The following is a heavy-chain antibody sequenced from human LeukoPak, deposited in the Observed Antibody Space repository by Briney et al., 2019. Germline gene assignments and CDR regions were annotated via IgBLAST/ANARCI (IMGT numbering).Heavy chain of an antibody. CDR2: IKPSGGST. CDR1: GYTFTSYY. D-gene: IGHD5-18*01. J-gene: IGHJ4*02. Sequence: GASETVSCKASGYTFTSYYMHWVRQAPGQGLEWMGIIKPSGGSTSYAQKFQGRVTMTRDTSTSTVYMELSSLRSEDTAVYYCARELRGYGYGFLAPFDYWGQGTLVTVSS. V-gene: IGHV1-46*01. CDR3: ARELRGYGYGFLAPFDY.